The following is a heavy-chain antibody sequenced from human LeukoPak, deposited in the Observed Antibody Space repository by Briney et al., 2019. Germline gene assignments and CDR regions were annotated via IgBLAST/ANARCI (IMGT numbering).Heavy chain of an antibody. Sequence: GGSLRLSCAASGFTFSSYAMSRVRQAPGKGLEWVSYISSSSSTIYYADSVKGRFTISRDDAKNSLYLQMNSLRAEDTAVYYCARGTSAADYWGQGTLVTVSS. D-gene: IGHD6-13*01. CDR1: GFTFSSYA. J-gene: IGHJ4*02. V-gene: IGHV3-48*04. CDR3: ARGTSAADY. CDR2: ISSSSSTI.